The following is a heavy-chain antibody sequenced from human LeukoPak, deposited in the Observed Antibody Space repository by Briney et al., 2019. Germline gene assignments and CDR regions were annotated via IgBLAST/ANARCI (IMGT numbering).Heavy chain of an antibody. J-gene: IGHJ6*02. D-gene: IGHD3-10*01. V-gene: IGHV3-43*01. CDR1: GFTFDDYT. Sequence: GGSLRLPCAASGFTFDDYTMHWVRQAPGKGLEWVSLISWDGGSTYYADSVKGRFTISRDNSKNSLYLQMNSLRTEDTALYYCAKPYGSGSYYNDYYYYGMDVWGQGTTVTVSS. CDR3: AKPYGSGSYYNDYYYYGMDV. CDR2: ISWDGGST.